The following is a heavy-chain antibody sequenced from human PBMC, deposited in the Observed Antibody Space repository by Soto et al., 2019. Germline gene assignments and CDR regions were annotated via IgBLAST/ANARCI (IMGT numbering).Heavy chain of an antibody. Sequence: GGSLRLSCVGSGFTFSTYSINWVRQAPGKGLEWVSSISSRSDIYYADSVQGRFTISRDNAKNSVSLQMNSLRAEDTAVYYCAREYTAWPLAYGLDVWGQGTTVTVSS. J-gene: IGHJ6*02. CDR2: ISSRSDI. CDR1: GFTFSTYS. CDR3: AREYTAWPLAYGLDV. V-gene: IGHV3-21*01. D-gene: IGHD2-2*02.